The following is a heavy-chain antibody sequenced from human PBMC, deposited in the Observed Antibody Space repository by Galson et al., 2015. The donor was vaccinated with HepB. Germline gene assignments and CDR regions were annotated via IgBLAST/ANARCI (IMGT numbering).Heavy chain of an antibody. D-gene: IGHD3-9*01. CDR2: INAGNGNT. J-gene: IGHJ4*02. Sequence: SVKVSCKASGYTFTSYAMHWVRQAPGQRLEWMGWINAGNGNTKYSQKFQGRVTITRDTSASTAYMELSSLRSEDTAVYYCARGDPRYFDTYYFDYWGQGTLVTVSS. CDR1: GYTFTSYA. CDR3: ARGDPRYFDTYYFDY. V-gene: IGHV1-3*01.